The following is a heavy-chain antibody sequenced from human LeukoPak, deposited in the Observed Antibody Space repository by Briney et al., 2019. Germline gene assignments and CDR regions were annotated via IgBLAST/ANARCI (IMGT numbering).Heavy chain of an antibody. CDR2: ISYDGSNK. D-gene: IGHD6-13*01. J-gene: IGHJ4*02. Sequence: GRSLRLSCAASEFTFSSYGMHWVRQAPGKGLEWVAVISYDGSNKYYADSVKGRFTISRDNSKNTLYLQMNSRRAEDTAVYYCAKGGVRGTAAAYFDYWGQGTLVTVSS. V-gene: IGHV3-30*18. CDR1: EFTFSSYG. CDR3: AKGGVRGTAAAYFDY.